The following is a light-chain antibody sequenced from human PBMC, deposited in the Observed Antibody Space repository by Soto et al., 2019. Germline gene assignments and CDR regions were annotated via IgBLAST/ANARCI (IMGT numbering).Light chain of an antibody. CDR2: GAS. CDR3: QQYGSSPRT. V-gene: IGKV3-20*01. Sequence: EIVLTQSSCTLSWSAGERATLSWWASQSVSSSYLAWYQQKHGQAPRLLIYGASTRATDIPARFSGSGYETDFNLTISRLEPEDFAVYYCQQYGSSPRTFGQGTKVDIK. CDR1: QSVSSSY. J-gene: IGKJ1*01.